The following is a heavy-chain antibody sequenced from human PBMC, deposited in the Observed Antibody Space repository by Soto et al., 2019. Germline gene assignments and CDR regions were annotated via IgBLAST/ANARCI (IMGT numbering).Heavy chain of an antibody. V-gene: IGHV1-2*02. J-gene: IGHJ4*02. CDR2: INPNSGGT. D-gene: IGHD3-10*01. CDR1: GYTFTGYY. CDR3: ARVRVLLWFGEPEYYFDY. Sequence: ASVKVSCKASGYTFTGYYMHWVRQAPGQGLEWMGWINPNSGGTNYAQKFQGRVTMTRDTSISTAYMELSRLRSDDTAVYYCARVRVLLWFGEPEYYFDYWGQGTLVTVSS.